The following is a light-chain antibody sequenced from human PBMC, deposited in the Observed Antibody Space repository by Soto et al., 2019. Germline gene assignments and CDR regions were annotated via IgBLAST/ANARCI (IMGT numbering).Light chain of an antibody. CDR3: QQYVSSPWA. Sequence: IVLAQSPGTLSLSPGESATLSCRASQSVSSSFLAWYQQKAGQAPRLPIYGASRRATGIPDRFSGSGSGTDFTLTISRLEPEDFAVYYCQQYVSSPWAFGQGTKVDIK. CDR1: QSVSSSF. CDR2: GAS. J-gene: IGKJ1*01. V-gene: IGKV3-20*01.